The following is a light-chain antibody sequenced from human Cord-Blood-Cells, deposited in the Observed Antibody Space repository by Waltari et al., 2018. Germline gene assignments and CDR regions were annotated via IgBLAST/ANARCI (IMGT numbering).Light chain of an antibody. Sequence: DIQMTQSPASPSASVGDRVTITCRARQSISSYLNWDQQKPAKAPKLRIYAASSVQSGVPSRFRGSGAGTDFTLTISSLQPEDVVTYCGRQSYSTPYTSGPGTKLEI. CDR3: RQSYSTPYT. CDR1: QSISSY. CDR2: AAS. J-gene: IGKJ2*01. V-gene: IGKV1-39*01.